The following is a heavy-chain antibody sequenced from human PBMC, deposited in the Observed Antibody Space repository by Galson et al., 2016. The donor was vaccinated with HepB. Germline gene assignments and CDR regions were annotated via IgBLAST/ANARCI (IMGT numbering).Heavy chain of an antibody. V-gene: IGHV4-61*02. D-gene: IGHD2-2*01. CDR3: ARGAYRSTPAHYYMDV. CDR1: GGSISSGSYY. CDR2: IYASGSI. J-gene: IGHJ6*03. Sequence: TLSLTCTVSGGSISSGSYYWSWIRQPAGKGLEWIGRIYASGSINYNPSLESRVTISVDTSNNQFSLRLSSVGAADTAVYYCARGAYRSTPAHYYMDVWGKGTTVTVSS.